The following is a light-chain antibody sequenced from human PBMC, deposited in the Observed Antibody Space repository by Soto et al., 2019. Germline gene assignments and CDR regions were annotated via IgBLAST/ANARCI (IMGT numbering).Light chain of an antibody. CDR3: QAWDSSTAVV. CDR2: QDT. Sequence: SYELTQPPSVSVSPGQTASITCSGDKLGDKYACWYQQKPGQSPVVVIYQDTKRPSGIPERFSGSNSGNTATLTISGTQAMDEADYYCQAWDSSTAVVFGGGTKLNVL. CDR1: KLGDKY. V-gene: IGLV3-1*01. J-gene: IGLJ2*01.